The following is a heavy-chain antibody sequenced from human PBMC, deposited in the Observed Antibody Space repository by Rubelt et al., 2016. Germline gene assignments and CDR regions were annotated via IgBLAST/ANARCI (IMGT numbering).Heavy chain of an antibody. D-gene: IGHD3-22*01. J-gene: IGHJ4*02. V-gene: IGHV4-34*01. CDR2: INHSGST. CDR3: ACLKPTYYYDREY. CDR1: GGSFSGYY. Sequence: QVQLQQWGAGLLKPSETLSLTCAVYGGSFSGYYWSWIRQPPGKGLEWIGEINHSGSTNYNPSLTSRVTISVDTSKNQFSLKLSSVTAADTAVYYCACLKPTYYYDREYWGQGTLVTVSS.